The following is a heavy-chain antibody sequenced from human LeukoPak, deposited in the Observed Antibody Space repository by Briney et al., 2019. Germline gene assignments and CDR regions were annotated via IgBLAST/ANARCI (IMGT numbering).Heavy chain of an antibody. V-gene: IGHV6-1*01. CDR3: ARENKVGAPSAWPYFDY. CDR1: GDSVSSNSAA. J-gene: IGHJ4*02. Sequence: SQTLSLTCAISGDSVSSNSAAWHWIRQSPSRGLEWLGRTYYRSKWYNDYAVSVKSRITINPDTSKNQFSLQLNSVTPEDTAVYYCARENKVGAPSAWPYFDYWGQGTLVTVSS. CDR2: TYYRSKWYN. D-gene: IGHD1-26*01.